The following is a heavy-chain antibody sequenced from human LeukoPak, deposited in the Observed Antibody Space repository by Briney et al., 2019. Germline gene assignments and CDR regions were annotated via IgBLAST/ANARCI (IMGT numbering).Heavy chain of an antibody. CDR1: GFTVSSNY. J-gene: IGHJ6*02. CDR3: ARDARYCSGGSCYSGLGYYYYGMDV. Sequence: PGGSLRLSCAASGFTVSSNYMSWVRQAPGKGLEWVSVIYSGGSTYYADSVKGRFTISRDNSKNTLYLLMNSLRAEDTAVYYCARDARYCSGGSCYSGLGYYYYGMDVWGQGTTVTVSS. D-gene: IGHD2-15*01. CDR2: IYSGGST. V-gene: IGHV3-53*01.